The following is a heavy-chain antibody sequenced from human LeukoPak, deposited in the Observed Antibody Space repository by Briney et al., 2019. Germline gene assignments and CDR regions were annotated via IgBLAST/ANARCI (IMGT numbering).Heavy chain of an antibody. Sequence: SETLSLTCAVYGGSFSGYYWSWIRQPPGKGLEWIGYIYYSGSTNYNPSLKSRVTISVDTSKNQFSLKLSSVTAADTAVYYCARDYGSSELDYWGQGTLVTVSS. CDR3: ARDYGSSELDY. CDR2: IYYSGST. V-gene: IGHV4-59*01. D-gene: IGHD6-13*01. J-gene: IGHJ4*02. CDR1: GGSFSGYY.